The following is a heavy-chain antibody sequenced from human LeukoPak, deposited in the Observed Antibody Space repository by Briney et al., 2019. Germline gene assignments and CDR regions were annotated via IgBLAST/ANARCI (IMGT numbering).Heavy chain of an antibody. D-gene: IGHD2-15*01. V-gene: IGHV1-69*02. CDR2: IIPILGIA. CDR3: ARGILVVGADTRYYYYGMDV. CDR1: GGTFSSYT. Sequence: SVKVSCKASGGTFSSYTISWVRQAPGQGLEWMGRIIPILGIANYAQKFQGRVTITADKSTSTAYMELSSLRSEDTAVYYCARGILVVGADTRYYYYGMDVWGQGTTVTVSS. J-gene: IGHJ6*02.